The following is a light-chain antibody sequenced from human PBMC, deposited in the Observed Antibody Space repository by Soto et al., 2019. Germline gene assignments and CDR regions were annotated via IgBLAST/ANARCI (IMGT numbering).Light chain of an antibody. Sequence: QPVLTQSPSDSASLGASVKLTCTLSSGHSSYAIAWHQQQPEKGPRYLMKLNSDGSHSKGDGIPDRFSGSSSGAERYLTISSLQSEDEADYYCQTWGTGIQGVFGGGTKLTVL. J-gene: IGLJ3*02. CDR1: SGHSSYA. V-gene: IGLV4-69*01. CDR3: QTWGTGIQGV. CDR2: LNSDGSH.